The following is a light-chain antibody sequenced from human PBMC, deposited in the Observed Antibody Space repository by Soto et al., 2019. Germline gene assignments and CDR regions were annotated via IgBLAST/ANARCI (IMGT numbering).Light chain of an antibody. CDR2: TAT. CDR1: SSNIGSYP. V-gene: IGLV1-44*01. CDR3: AAWDESLSGWV. J-gene: IGLJ3*02. Sequence: QAVVTQPPSASATPGQRVAISCSGSSSNIGSYPVNWYQQLPGTAPKLLIHTATQRPSGVPDRFSGSKSGTSASLAISGLQSEDEADYYCAAWDESLSGWVFGGGTKVTDL.